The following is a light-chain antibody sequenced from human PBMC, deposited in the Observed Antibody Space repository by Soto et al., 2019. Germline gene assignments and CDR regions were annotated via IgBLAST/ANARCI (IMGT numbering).Light chain of an antibody. Sequence: DIQLTQSPLSLSASVGDRVTITCQASQGVGKFLNWFQQKSGEAPKLLIYDASHLESGVPVRFSGSGSGAAFTLTISSLQPEDFATYYCQQYDSPPPTFGGWTKVEMK. CDR2: DAS. J-gene: IGKJ4*01. CDR3: QQYDSPPPT. V-gene: IGKV1-33*01. CDR1: QGVGKF.